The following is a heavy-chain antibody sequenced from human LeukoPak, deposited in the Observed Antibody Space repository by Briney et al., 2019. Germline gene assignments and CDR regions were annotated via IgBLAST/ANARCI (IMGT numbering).Heavy chain of an antibody. V-gene: IGHV3-74*01. J-gene: IGHJ5*02. CDR1: GFTFSYYW. CDR3: ARDQYTNSGNWFDP. Sequence: PGGSLRLSCAASGFTFSYYWMHWVRQAPGKGLVWVSRIKSDGSSTSYAGSVKGRFTISRDNSKNTLYLQMNSLRAEDTAVYFCARDQYTNSGNWFDPWGQGTLVTVSS. CDR2: IKSDGSST. D-gene: IGHD7-27*01.